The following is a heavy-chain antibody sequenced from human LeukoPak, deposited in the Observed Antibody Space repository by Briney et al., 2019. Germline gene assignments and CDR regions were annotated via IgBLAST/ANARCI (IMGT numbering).Heavy chain of an antibody. D-gene: IGHD5-24*01. J-gene: IGHJ1*01. CDR3: ARVGETGTVTMELDL. Sequence: GGSLRLSCAASGFPFADYSLHWVRRAPGKGLEWVALMSFDGNFENFADSVKGRFTISRDTARNTLYLHMGSLGVEDSAVYYSARVGETGTVTMELDLWGQGALVTVSS. V-gene: IGHV3-30*04. CDR1: GFPFADYS. CDR2: MSFDGNFE.